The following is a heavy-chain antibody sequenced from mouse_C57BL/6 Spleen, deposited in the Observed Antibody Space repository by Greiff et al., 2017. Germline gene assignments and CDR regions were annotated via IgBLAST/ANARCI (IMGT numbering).Heavy chain of an antibody. CDR1: GYTFTSYW. V-gene: IGHV1-55*01. CDR2: IYPGSGST. D-gene: IGHD1-1*01. CDR3: ARRDGYYYGSSPYYAMDY. Sequence: QVQLQQPGAELVKPGASVKMSCKASGYTFTSYWITWVKQRPGQGLEWIGDIYPGSGSTNYNEKFKSKATLTVDTSSSTAYMQLSSLTSEDSAVYYCARRDGYYYGSSPYYAMDYWGQGTSVTVSS. J-gene: IGHJ4*01.